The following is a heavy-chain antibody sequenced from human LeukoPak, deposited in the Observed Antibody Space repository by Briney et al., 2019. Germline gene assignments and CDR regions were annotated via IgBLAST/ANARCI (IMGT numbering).Heavy chain of an antibody. CDR2: IYYSGSI. CDR3: ARQSRDGDYIAKLFDY. D-gene: IGHD4-17*01. Sequence: SETLSLTCTVSGGSLSNYYWSWIRQPPGKGLEWIGYIYYSGSINYNPSLKSRVTISVDMSKNQFSLQLSSMTAADTAVYYCARQSRDGDYIAKLFDYWGQGTLVTVSS. J-gene: IGHJ4*02. V-gene: IGHV4-59*08. CDR1: GGSLSNYY.